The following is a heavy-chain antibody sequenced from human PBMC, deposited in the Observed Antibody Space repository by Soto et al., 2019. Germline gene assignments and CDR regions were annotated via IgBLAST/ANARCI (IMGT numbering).Heavy chain of an antibody. CDR3: ARDATFGTKGGSFDI. V-gene: IGHV3-33*01. D-gene: IGHD3-16*01. Sequence: SLRLSCAASGFTFRIYSMHWVRQPPGKGLEWVAVMWYDGTNKYYGESVKGRFTISRDNSENTLYLQMNSLRVEDTAVYYCARDATFGTKGGSFDIWGHGTLVTVSS. CDR2: MWYDGTNK. CDR1: GFTFRIYS. J-gene: IGHJ3*02.